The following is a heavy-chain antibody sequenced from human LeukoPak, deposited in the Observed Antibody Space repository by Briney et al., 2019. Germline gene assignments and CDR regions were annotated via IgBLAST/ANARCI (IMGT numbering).Heavy chain of an antibody. D-gene: IGHD6-19*01. V-gene: IGHV3-23*01. CDR3: ANEQWLDRWFDY. Sequence: GGSLRLSCAASGFTFSSYAMNWVRQAPGKGLEWVSAISGSGGSTYYADSVKGRFTISRDNSKNTLYLQMNSLRAEDTAVYYCANEQWLDRWFDYWGQGTLVTVSS. CDR2: ISGSGGST. J-gene: IGHJ4*02. CDR1: GFTFSSYA.